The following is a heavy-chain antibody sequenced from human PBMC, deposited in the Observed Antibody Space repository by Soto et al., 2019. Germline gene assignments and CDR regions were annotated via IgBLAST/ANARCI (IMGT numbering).Heavy chain of an antibody. D-gene: IGHD3-22*01. J-gene: IGHJ4*02. CDR3: ARAGGYYDSSGPPYY. CDR1: GYTFTSYG. V-gene: IGHV1-18*01. CDR2: ISAYNGNT. Sequence: ASVKVSCKASGYTFTSYGISWVRQAPGQGLEWMGWISAYNGNTNYAQKLQGRVTMTTDTSTSTAYMELRSLRSDDTAVYYCARAGGYYDSSGPPYYWGQGTLVTVSS.